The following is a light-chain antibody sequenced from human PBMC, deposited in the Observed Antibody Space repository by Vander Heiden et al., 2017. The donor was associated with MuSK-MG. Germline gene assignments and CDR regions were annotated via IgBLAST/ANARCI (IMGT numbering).Light chain of an antibody. CDR3: YSKASSSNHYV. CDR2: EDS. J-gene: IGLJ1*01. Sequence: SYELTQPPSVSVSPGQTARITCSGDALPKKYAYWYQQKSGQAPVLVIYEDSKRPSGIPERFSGSSSGNTATLTISGAQVEDEADYYWYSKASSSNHYVFGTGTKVTVL. CDR1: ALPKKY. V-gene: IGLV3-10*01.